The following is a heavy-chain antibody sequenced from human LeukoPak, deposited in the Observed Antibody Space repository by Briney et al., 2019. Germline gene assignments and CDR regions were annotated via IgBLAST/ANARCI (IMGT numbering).Heavy chain of an antibody. CDR2: IKEDGSDK. Sequence: PGGSLRLSCAASGFTFSSYAMSWVRQAPGKGLEWVANIKEDGSDKNYVDSVKGRFTISRDNTKRSVFLQMNSLRDEDTAVYFCARDRGYDTFDYWGQGTLVTVPS. J-gene: IGHJ4*02. V-gene: IGHV3-7*01. CDR1: GFTFSSYA. D-gene: IGHD5-12*01. CDR3: ARDRGYDTFDY.